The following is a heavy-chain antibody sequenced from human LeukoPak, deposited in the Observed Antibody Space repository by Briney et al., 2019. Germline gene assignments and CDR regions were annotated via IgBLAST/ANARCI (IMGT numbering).Heavy chain of an antibody. J-gene: IGHJ4*02. CDR1: GGSIGSDY. CDR2: TYNSGST. V-gene: IGHV4-59*01. D-gene: IGHD1-1*01. CDR3: AREGTTGWAF. Sequence: SETLSLTCTVSGGSIGSDYWSWIRQPPGKGLEWIGYTYNSGSTNYNPSLKSRVTMSVDTSKNQFSLKVSSVTAADTAVYFCAREGTTGWAFWGQGTLVTVSS.